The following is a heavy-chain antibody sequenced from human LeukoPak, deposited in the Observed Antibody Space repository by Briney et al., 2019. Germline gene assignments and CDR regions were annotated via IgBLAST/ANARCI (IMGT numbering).Heavy chain of an antibody. CDR3: ARDRSGSYLDY. D-gene: IGHD1-26*01. V-gene: IGHV3-33*01. J-gene: IGHJ4*02. CDR1: GFTFSSYG. CDR2: IWYDGSNK. Sequence: GGFLRLSCAASGFTFSSYGMHWVRQAPGKGLEWVAVIWYDGSNKYYADSVKGRFTISRDNSKNTLYLQMNSLRAEDTAVYYCARDRSGSYLDYWGQGTLVTVSS.